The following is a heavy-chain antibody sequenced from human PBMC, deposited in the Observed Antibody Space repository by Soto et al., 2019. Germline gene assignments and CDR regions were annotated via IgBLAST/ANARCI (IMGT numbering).Heavy chain of an antibody. D-gene: IGHD6-13*01. J-gene: IGHJ4*02. CDR1: GFTFINYA. V-gene: IGHV3-23*01. CDR3: AKDTYSSSWYF. CDR2: ISNRGSDT. Sequence: GGSLRLSCAGSGFTFINYAMTLVRQAPGKGLEWVSSISNRGSDTYYVDSVKGRFTISRDNSKNTLYLQMNSLRAEDTAVYYCAKDTYSSSWYFWGQGTLVTVSS.